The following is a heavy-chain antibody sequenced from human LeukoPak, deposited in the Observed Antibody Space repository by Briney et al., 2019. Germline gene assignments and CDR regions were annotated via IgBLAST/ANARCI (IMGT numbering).Heavy chain of an antibody. J-gene: IGHJ6*02. CDR1: GFTFSSYA. CDR3: ARDRGITEKVAGYGMDV. D-gene: IGHD3-10*01. V-gene: IGHV3-64*04. CDR2: ISSNGGST. Sequence: GGSLRLSCSASGFTFSSYAMHWVRQAPGKGLEYVSAISSNGGSTYYADSVKGRFTISRDNSKNTLYLQMNSLRAEDTAVYYCARDRGITEKVAGYGMDVWGQGTTVTVSS.